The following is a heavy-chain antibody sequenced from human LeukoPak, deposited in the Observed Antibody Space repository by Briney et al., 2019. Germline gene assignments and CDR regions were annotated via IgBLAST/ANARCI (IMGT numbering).Heavy chain of an antibody. CDR1: GYTFTSYG. Sequence: ASVKVSCKASGYTFTSYGISWVRQAPGQGLEWMGIINPSGGSTSYAQKFQGRVTMTRDTSTSTVYMELSSLRSEDTAVYYCARTRVSRVVDAFDIWGQGTMVTVSS. CDR3: ARTRVSRVVDAFDI. V-gene: IGHV1-46*01. CDR2: INPSGGST. J-gene: IGHJ3*02. D-gene: IGHD3-3*01.